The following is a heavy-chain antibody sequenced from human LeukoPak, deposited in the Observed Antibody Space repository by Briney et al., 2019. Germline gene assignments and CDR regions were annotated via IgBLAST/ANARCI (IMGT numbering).Heavy chain of an antibody. CDR1: GGSISRYY. CDR2: IYKSWTT. V-gene: IGHV4-59*01. Sequence: SETLSLTCTVSGGSISRYYWSWIRQPPGKGLEWIGYIYKSWTTSYNPSLKSRVTILGDTSKNQFSLKLTSVTAADTAVYYCAKGSAEGYYYYYYHMDVWGKGTTVTISS. D-gene: IGHD1-26*01. CDR3: AKGSAEGYYYYYYHMDV. J-gene: IGHJ6*03.